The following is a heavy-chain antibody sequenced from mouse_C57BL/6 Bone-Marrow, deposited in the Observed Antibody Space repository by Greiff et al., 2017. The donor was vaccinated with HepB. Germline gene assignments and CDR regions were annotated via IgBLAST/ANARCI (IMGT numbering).Heavy chain of an antibody. V-gene: IGHV14-4*01. CDR3: TAYGYYLDN. D-gene: IGHD2-2*01. J-gene: IGHJ2*01. CDR2: IDPENGDT. CDR1: GFNIKDDY. Sequence: VQLQQSGAELVRPGASVKLSCTASGFNIKDDYMHWVKQRPEQGLEWIGWIDPENGDTEDASKFQGKATITAGTSANTAYLPHSSLASEDTAVYYCTAYGYYLDNWGQGTTLTVSS.